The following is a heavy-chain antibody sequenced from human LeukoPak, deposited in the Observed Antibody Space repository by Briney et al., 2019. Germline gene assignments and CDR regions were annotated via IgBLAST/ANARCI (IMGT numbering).Heavy chain of an antibody. V-gene: IGHV3-23*01. CDR3: VATRVCGGVLLRPNCLYFEN. CDR1: GFTFNNYV. D-gene: IGHD3-10*01. Sequence: GGSLRLSCAATGFTFNNYVMSWVRQAPGKGLEWVSGIDYSGGNTNYADSVLGRFTVSRDNSKNTLYLQMNSLRAEDTAVYYCVATRVCGGVLLRPNCLYFENWGQGTLVSVSS. J-gene: IGHJ4*02. CDR2: IDYSGGNT.